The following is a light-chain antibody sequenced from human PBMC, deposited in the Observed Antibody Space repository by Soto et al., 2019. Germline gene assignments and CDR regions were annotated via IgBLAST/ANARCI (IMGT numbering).Light chain of an antibody. CDR1: QGISSY. CDR2: AAS. Sequence: IQLTQSPSSLSASVGDRVTITCRASQGISSYLAWYQQKPGKAPNLLIYAASTLHSGVPSRFSGSGSGTDFTLTISSLQPEDFATYYCQQSYTTPLTFGGGTKVDIK. CDR3: QQSYTTPLT. V-gene: IGKV1-39*01. J-gene: IGKJ4*01.